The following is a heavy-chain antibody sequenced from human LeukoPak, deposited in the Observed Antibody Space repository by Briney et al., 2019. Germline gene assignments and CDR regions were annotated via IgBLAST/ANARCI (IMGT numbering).Heavy chain of an antibody. D-gene: IGHD5-18*01. CDR1: GGSFSGYY. V-gene: IGHV4-34*01. CDR3: ARTKDTAMVYRN. CDR2: INHSGST. J-gene: IGHJ4*02. Sequence: PSETLSLTCAVYGGSFSGYYWSWIRQPPGKGLEWIGEINHSGSTNYNPSLKSRVTISVDTSKNQFSLKLSSVTAADTAVYYCARTKDTAMVYRNWGQGTLVTVSS.